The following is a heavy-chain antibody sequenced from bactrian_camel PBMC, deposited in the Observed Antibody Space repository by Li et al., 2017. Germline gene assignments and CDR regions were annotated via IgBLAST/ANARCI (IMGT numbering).Heavy chain of an antibody. Sequence: HVQLVESGGGVVQPGGSLRLSCRASRKTASSFSMAWFRQVPGKEREGVAAIRNGLDTSYADSVKGRFTISKDKDHAKNTLFLEMTNLKADDTAMYYCTADTVKASLATIAQFAAYEGHGTQVTVS. J-gene: IGHJ4*01. V-gene: IGHV3S53*01. D-gene: IGHD4*01. CDR1: RKTASSFS. CDR2: IRNGLDT.